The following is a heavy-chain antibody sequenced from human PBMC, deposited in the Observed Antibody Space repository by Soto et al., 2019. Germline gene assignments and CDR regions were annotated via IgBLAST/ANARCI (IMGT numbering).Heavy chain of an antibody. V-gene: IGHV1-69*02. CDR2: IIPILGIA. CDR3: ARGNRPPTYYFEY. J-gene: IGHJ4*02. Sequence: SVKVSCKASVGTFSSYTISWVRQAPGQGLEWMGRIIPILGIANYAQKFQGRVTITADKSTSTAYMELSSLKASDTAIYYCARGNRPPTYYFEYWGQGTLVTVSS. D-gene: IGHD1-1*01. CDR1: VGTFSSYT.